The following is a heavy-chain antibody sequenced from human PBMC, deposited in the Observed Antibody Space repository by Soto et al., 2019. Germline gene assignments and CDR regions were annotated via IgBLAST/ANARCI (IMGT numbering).Heavy chain of an antibody. J-gene: IGHJ4*02. CDR3: AKDSSSWNRENFDY. CDR2: ISGSGGST. CDR1: GFTFSSYA. D-gene: IGHD6-13*01. Sequence: GGSLRLSCAASGFTFSSYAMSWLRQAPGKGLEWVSAISGSGGSTYYADSVKGRFTISRDNSKNTLYLQMNSLRAEDTAVYYCAKDSSSWNRENFDYWGQGTLVTVSS. V-gene: IGHV3-23*01.